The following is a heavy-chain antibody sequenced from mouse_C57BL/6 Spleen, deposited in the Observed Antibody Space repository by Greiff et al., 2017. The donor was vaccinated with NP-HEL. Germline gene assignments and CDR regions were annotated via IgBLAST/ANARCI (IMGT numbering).Heavy chain of an antibody. J-gene: IGHJ1*03. D-gene: IGHD2-3*01. V-gene: IGHV5-16*01. CDR1: GFTFSDYY. CDR3: ARGELYDGSYCDV. Sequence: EVKLVESEGGLVQPGSSMKLSCTASGFTFSDYYMAWVRQVPEKGLEWVANINYDGSSTYYLDSLKSRFIISRDNAKNILYLQMSSLKSEDTATYYWARGELYDGSYCDVWGTGTTVTVSS. CDR2: INYDGSST.